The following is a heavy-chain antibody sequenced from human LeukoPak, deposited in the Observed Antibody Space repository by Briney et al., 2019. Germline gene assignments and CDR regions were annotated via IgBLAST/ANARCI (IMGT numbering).Heavy chain of an antibody. V-gene: IGHV3-7*01. CDR3: ARDRGSIAARQGYYYYMDV. Sequence: GGSLRLSCAASGFTFSSYWMSWVRQAPGKGLEWVANIKQDGSEKYYVDSVKGRFTISRDNAKNSLYLQMNSLRAEDTAVYYCARDRGSIAARQGYYYYMDVWGKGTTVTVSS. J-gene: IGHJ6*03. CDR1: GFTFSSYW. D-gene: IGHD6-6*01. CDR2: IKQDGSEK.